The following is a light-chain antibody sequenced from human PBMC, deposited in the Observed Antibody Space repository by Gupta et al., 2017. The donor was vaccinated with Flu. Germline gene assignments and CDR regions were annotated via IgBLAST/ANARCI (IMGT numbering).Light chain of an antibody. Sequence: PVLPQSSSASASLGSSVKLTCTLSNGHNTDIIAWHQQRPGKAPRFLMRVEGSGAYTKGSGVPDRFSGSTSGADRDLTISNGQAEDEGDYYWETGGSATYVFGAGTKVTVL. V-gene: IGLV4-60*03. CDR1: NGHNTDI. CDR2: VEGSGAY. J-gene: IGLJ1*01. CDR3: ETGGSATYV.